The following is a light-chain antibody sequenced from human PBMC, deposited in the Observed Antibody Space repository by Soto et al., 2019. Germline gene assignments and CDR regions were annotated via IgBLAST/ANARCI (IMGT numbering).Light chain of an antibody. CDR1: QRMSGW. CDR2: DVS. Sequence: IHMTHSPSTLSASVLYAVTITFLASQRMSGWLAWHQQKPGKAPKLLIYDVSALKRGVPPRFSGSGSGTEFTLTISSLQPEDFATYYCQQYDSFSVTFGQGTKVDIK. J-gene: IGKJ1*01. V-gene: IGKV1-5*01. CDR3: QQYDSFSVT.